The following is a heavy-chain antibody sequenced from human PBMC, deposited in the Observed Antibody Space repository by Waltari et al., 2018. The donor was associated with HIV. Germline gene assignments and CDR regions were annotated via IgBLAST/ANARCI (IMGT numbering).Heavy chain of an antibody. Sequence: EVQLVESGGGLVQPGGSLRLSCAASGFTFNKYWMTWVRQAPGKGLEWVANIKKYESEKYYVDSLKGRFTISRDNAKNSLFLQMNSLRVEDTAVYYCAREALYDSSGYYFDYWGQGTLVTVSS. V-gene: IGHV3-7*01. CDR3: AREALYDSSGYYFDY. D-gene: IGHD3-22*01. CDR2: IKKYESEK. CDR1: GFTFNKYW. J-gene: IGHJ4*02.